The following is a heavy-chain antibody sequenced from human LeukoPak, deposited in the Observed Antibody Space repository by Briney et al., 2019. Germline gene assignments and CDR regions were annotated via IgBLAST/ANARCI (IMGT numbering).Heavy chain of an antibody. CDR3: ARDQGDYYDSSGPDAFDI. Sequence: AGGSLRLSCAASGFTVSSNYMSWVRQAPGKGLEWVSVIYSGGSTYYADSVKGRFTISRDNSKNTLYLQMNSLRAEDTAVYYCARDQGDYYDSSGPDAFDIWGQGTMVTVSS. J-gene: IGHJ3*02. CDR2: IYSGGST. D-gene: IGHD3-22*01. CDR1: GFTVSSNY. V-gene: IGHV3-66*01.